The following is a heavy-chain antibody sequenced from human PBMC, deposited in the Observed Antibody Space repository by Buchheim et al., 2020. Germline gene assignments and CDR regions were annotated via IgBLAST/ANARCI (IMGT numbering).Heavy chain of an antibody. D-gene: IGHD6-13*01. V-gene: IGHV3-49*04. Sequence: EVQLVESGGGLVQPGRSLRLSCTASGFTFGDYAMSWVRQAPGKGLEWVGFIRSKAYGGTTEYAASVKGRFTISRDDSKSIAYLQMNSLKTEDTAVYYCTRVISAAGHYYYGMDVWGQGTT. CDR1: GFTFGDYA. CDR3: TRVISAAGHYYYGMDV. CDR2: IRSKAYGGTT. J-gene: IGHJ6*02.